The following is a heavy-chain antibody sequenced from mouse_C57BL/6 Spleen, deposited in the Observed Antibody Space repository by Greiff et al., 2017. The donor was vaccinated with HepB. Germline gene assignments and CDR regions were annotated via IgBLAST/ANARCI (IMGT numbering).Heavy chain of an antibody. CDR1: GYTFTSYW. D-gene: IGHD2-4*01. V-gene: IGHV1-7*01. CDR2: INPSSGYT. Sequence: VQLQQSGAELAKPGASVKLSCKASGYTFTSYWMHWVKQRPGQGLEWIGYINPSSGYTKYNQKFKDKATLTADKSSSTAYMQLSSLTYEDSAVYYCARGAYHDYDWFAYWGQGTLVTVSA. J-gene: IGHJ3*01. CDR3: ARGAYHDYDWFAY.